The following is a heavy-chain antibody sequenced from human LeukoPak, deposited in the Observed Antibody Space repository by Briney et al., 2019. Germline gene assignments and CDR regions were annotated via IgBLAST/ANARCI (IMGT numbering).Heavy chain of an antibody. V-gene: IGHV3-23*01. CDR1: GFTLSSYA. J-gene: IGHJ4*02. CDR3: ARGFHYDFWSGYYPLDFDY. Sequence: TGGSLRLSCAASGFTLSSYAMSWVRQAPGKGLEWVSAISGSGGSTYYADSVKGRFTISRDNSKNTLYLQMNSLRAEDTAVYYCARGFHYDFWSGYYPLDFDYWGQGTLVTVSS. CDR2: ISGSGGST. D-gene: IGHD3-3*01.